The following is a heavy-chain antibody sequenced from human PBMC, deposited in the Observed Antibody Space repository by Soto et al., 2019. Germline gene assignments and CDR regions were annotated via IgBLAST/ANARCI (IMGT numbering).Heavy chain of an antibody. CDR1: GFTFSSYA. D-gene: IGHD2-15*01. CDR2: ISGSGGST. CDR3: AKSPPYCSGGSCYFDP. V-gene: IGHV3-23*01. Sequence: GGSLRLSCAASGFTFSSYAMSWVRQAPGKGLEWVSAISGSGGSTYYADSVKGRFTISRDNSKNTLYLQMNSLRAEDTAVYYCAKSPPYCSGGSCYFDPWGQGTLVTVSS. J-gene: IGHJ5*02.